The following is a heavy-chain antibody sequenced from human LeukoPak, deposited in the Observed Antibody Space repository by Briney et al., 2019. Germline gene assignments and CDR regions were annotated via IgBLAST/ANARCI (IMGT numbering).Heavy chain of an antibody. CDR1: GFTFNDFA. D-gene: IGHD3-16*01. J-gene: IGHJ3*01. Sequence: GGSLRLSCAASGFTFNDFAMTWARQAPGKGLEWVSTIADAGTYYADSVKGRFIISRDNSKNMLYLQLNSLRAGDTAMYYCARNLGPFDVRGHGTMVTVSS. CDR2: IADAGT. CDR3: ARNLGPFDV. V-gene: IGHV3-23*01.